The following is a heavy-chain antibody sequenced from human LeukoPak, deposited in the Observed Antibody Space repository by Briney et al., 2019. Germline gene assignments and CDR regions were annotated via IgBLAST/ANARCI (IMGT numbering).Heavy chain of an antibody. J-gene: IGHJ4*02. Sequence: GGSLRLSCAASGFTLRSYTMNWVRQAPGKGLEWVSYISSSSSTIYYADSVKGRFTISRDNAKNSLYLQMNSLRAEDTAVYYCAREPAPLYCSSTSCNGFDWGQGTLVTVSS. V-gene: IGHV3-48*01. CDR2: ISSSSSTI. CDR3: AREPAPLYCSSTSCNGFD. CDR1: GFTLRSYT. D-gene: IGHD2-2*01.